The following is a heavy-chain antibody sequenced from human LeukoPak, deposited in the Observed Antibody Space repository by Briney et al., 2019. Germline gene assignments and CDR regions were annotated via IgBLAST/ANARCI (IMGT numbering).Heavy chain of an antibody. D-gene: IGHD5-24*01. CDR2: IIPIFGTA. CDR3: ARESTAGYTNHY. CDR1: GGTFSSYA. J-gene: IGHJ4*02. V-gene: IGHV1-69*05. Sequence: SVKVSCKASGGTFSSYAISWVRQAPGQGLEWMGRIIPIFGTANYAQKFQGRVTITTDESTSTAYMELSSLISEDTAVYYCARESTAGYTNHYWGQGTLVTVSS.